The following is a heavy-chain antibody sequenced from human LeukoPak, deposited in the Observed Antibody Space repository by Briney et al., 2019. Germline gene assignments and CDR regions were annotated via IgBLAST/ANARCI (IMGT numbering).Heavy chain of an antibody. D-gene: IGHD5-24*01. CDR2: IYTSGST. Sequence: PSETLSLTCTVSGGSISSGSYYWSWIRQPAGKGLEWIGSIYTSGSTNYNPSLKSRVTISVDTSKNQFSLKLSSVTAADTAVYYCARSVEMATIRNAFDIWGQGTMVTVSS. J-gene: IGHJ3*02. CDR3: ARSVEMATIRNAFDI. V-gene: IGHV4-61*02. CDR1: GGSISSGSYY.